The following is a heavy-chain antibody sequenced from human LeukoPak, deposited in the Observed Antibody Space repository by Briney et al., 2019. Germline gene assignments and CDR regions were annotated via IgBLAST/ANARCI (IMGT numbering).Heavy chain of an antibody. CDR2: INPNNGGT. D-gene: IGHD6-19*01. CDR3: AASSGSGAFDI. Sequence: ASVKVSCKASGYTFTGYYMHWVRQAPGQGLEWMGWINPNNGGTNYAQKFQGRVTMTRDTSISTAYMELSRLRSDDTAVYYCAASSGSGAFDIWGQGTMVTVSS. CDR1: GYTFTGYY. J-gene: IGHJ3*02. V-gene: IGHV1-2*02.